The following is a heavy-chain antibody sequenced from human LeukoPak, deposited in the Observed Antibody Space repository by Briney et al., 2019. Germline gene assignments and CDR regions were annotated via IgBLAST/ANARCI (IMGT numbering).Heavy chain of an antibody. D-gene: IGHD2-15*01. CDR3: ASQDRLIVVVVGATVSSDCGMDV. J-gene: IGHJ6*02. V-gene: IGHV3-48*01. Sequence: GGSLRLSCAATGFAFSSHSMNWVRQAPGKGLEWVSYISTSSRFIYYADSVRGRFTISRDNSKNTLYLQMNSLRSEDTAVYYCASQDRLIVVVVGATVSSDCGMDVWGQGTTVTVSS. CDR2: ISTSSRFI. CDR1: GFAFSSHS.